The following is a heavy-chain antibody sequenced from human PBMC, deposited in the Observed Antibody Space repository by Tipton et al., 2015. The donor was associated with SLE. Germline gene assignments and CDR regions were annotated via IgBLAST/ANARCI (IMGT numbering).Heavy chain of an antibody. J-gene: IGHJ3*02. CDR1: GGSISSSSYY. D-gene: IGHD1-26*01. V-gene: IGHV4-61*05. CDR2: IYYSGST. Sequence: TLSLTCTVSGGSISSSSYYWGWIRQPPGKGLEWIGYIYYSGSTNYNPSLKSRFTISVDTSKNQFSLKLSSVTAADTAVYYCARLRDSGSYHDAFDIWGQGTMVTVSS. CDR3: ARLRDSGSYHDAFDI.